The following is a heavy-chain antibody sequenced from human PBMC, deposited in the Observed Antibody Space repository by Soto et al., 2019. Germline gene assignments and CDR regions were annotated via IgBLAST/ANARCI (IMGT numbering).Heavy chain of an antibody. J-gene: IGHJ6*02. CDR1: GGTFSSYA. D-gene: IGHD2-21*02. CDR2: IIPTFGTA. V-gene: IGHV1-69*13. Sequence: SVKVSCKASGGTFSSYAISWVRQAPGQGLEWMGGIIPTFGTANYAQKFQGRVTITADESTSTAYMELSSLRSEDTAVYYCARASEYCGGDCYPYYYYGMDVWGQGTTVTVSS. CDR3: ARASEYCGGDCYPYYYYGMDV.